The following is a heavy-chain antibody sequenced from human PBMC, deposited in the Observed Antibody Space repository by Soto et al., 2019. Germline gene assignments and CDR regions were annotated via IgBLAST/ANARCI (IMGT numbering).Heavy chain of an antibody. CDR2: INHSGST. J-gene: IGHJ4*02. CDR3: ARLPGYSSGVFDY. D-gene: IGHD6-19*01. CDR1: GGSFSGYY. Sequence: PSETLSLTCAVYGGSFSGYYWSWIRQPPGKGLEWIGEINHSGSTNYNPSLKSRVTISVDTSKNQFSLKLSSVTAADTAVFYCARLPGYSSGVFDYWGQGTLVTVSS. V-gene: IGHV4-34*01.